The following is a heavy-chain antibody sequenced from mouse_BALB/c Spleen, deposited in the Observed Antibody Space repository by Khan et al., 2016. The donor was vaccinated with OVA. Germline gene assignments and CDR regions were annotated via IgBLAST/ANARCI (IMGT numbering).Heavy chain of an antibody. Sequence: QVQLQQSGAELVKPGASVKLSCKASGYTFTSYYIYWVKQRPGQGLEWIGEINPTNGGTNFNEKFKSKATLTVDKSSSTAYMQLSSLTSEDSAVCERTRGGYGGVADWGQGTLVTVSA. CDR1: GYTFTSYY. CDR2: INPTNGGT. V-gene: IGHV1S81*02. CDR3: TRGGYGGVAD. J-gene: IGHJ3*01. D-gene: IGHD3-1*01.